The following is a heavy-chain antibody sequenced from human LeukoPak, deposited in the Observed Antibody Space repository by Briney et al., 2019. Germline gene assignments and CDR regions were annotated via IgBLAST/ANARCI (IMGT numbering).Heavy chain of an antibody. D-gene: IGHD3-9*01. CDR1: GFTFSSYA. V-gene: IGHV3-30-3*01. CDR3: AKAGLRYFDWLRDYFDY. CDR2: ISYDGSNK. J-gene: IGHJ4*02. Sequence: GRSLRLSCAASGFTFSSYAMHWVRQAPGKGLEWVAVISYDGSNKYYADSVKGRFTISRDNSKNTLYLQMNSLRAEDTAVYYCAKAGLRYFDWLRDYFDYWGQGTLVTVSS.